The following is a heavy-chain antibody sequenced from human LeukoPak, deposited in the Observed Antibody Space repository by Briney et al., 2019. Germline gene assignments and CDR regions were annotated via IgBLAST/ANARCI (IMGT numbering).Heavy chain of an antibody. D-gene: IGHD3-10*02. V-gene: IGHV3-48*03. Sequence: GGSLRLSCAASGFTFSSYEMNWVRQAPGKGLEWVSYISSSGSTIYYADSVKGRFIIYREKGKNSLDLQMNSLRAEDTAVYYCAELGITMIGGVWGKGTTVTISS. CDR2: ISSSGSTI. J-gene: IGHJ6*04. CDR3: AELGITMIGGV. CDR1: GFTFSSYE.